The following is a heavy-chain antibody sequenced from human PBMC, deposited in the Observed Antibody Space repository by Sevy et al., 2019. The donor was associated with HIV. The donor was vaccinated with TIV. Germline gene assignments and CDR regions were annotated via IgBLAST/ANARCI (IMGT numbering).Heavy chain of an antibody. Sequence: GGSLRLSCSASGFSFSGYAMHWVRQAPGKGLEYVSAISSNGGSRYYAESVKGRFTISRDNSKSALYLQMSSLRTEDTAVYYCVKAMLHSSEVGTFDIWGQGTMVTVSS. CDR2: ISSNGGSR. CDR1: GFSFSGYA. CDR3: VKAMLHSSEVGTFDI. J-gene: IGHJ3*02. V-gene: IGHV3-64D*06. D-gene: IGHD3-10*02.